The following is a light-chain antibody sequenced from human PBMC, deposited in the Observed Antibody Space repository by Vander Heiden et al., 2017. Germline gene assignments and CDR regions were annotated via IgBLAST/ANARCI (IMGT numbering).Light chain of an antibody. J-gene: IGKJ2*01. CDR3: QQFDNLLYT. CDR1: EDINNY. V-gene: IGKV1-33*01. Sequence: DIQMTQSPSSLSASVGNRVTITCQASEDINNYLNWYQQKPGKAPKLLIYDASTLQTGVPSRFSGRGSGTDFTFTISSLQPEDIGTYYCQQFDNLLYTFGQGTKLEIK. CDR2: DAS.